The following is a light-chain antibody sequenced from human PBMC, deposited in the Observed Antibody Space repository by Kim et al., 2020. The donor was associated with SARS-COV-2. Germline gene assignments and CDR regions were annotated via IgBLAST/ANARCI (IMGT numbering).Light chain of an antibody. J-gene: IGKJ3*01. V-gene: IGKV1-39*01. CDR2: GAT. CDR1: QIISTY. Sequence: ASVGDRVTITCRASQIISTYVNWYQQKPGKAPKVLIHGATTVQSGVPSRFSGSGSGTDFTLTISSLQPEDFAAYFCQQSYSTPFTFGPGTKVDIK. CDR3: QQSYSTPFT.